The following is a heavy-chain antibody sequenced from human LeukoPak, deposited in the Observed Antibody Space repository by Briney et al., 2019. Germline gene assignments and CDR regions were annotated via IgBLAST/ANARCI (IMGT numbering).Heavy chain of an antibody. J-gene: IGHJ6*03. Sequence: SETLSLTCTVSGGSISSYYWSWIRQPPGEGLEWIGFIYDSGSTNYNPSLKSRVTVSVDTSKNQFSLKLSSVTAAETAVYYCAREGRYRYGYNEYHLYMDIWGKGTTVTVSS. D-gene: IGHD5-18*01. V-gene: IGHV4-59*12. CDR1: GGSISSYY. CDR2: IYDSGST. CDR3: AREGRYRYGYNEYHLYMDI.